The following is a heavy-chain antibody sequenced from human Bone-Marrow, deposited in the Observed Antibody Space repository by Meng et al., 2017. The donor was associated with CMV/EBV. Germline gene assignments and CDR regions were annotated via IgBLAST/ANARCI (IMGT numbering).Heavy chain of an antibody. Sequence: GGSLRLSCAASGFTFSSYNMNWVRQAPGKGLEWVSSISSSSSYIYYADSVKGRFTISRDNAKNSLYLQMNRLRAEDTAVYYCARDLVVGFGSSQEKSYYYYVMDVWGQGTTVTVSS. J-gene: IGHJ6*02. V-gene: IGHV3-21*01. CDR1: GFTFSSYN. CDR2: ISSSSSYI. CDR3: ARDLVVGFGSSQEKSYYYYVMDV. D-gene: IGHD2-15*01.